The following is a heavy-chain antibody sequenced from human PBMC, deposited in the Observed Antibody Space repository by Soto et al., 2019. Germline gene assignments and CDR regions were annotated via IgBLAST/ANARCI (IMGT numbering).Heavy chain of an antibody. D-gene: IGHD6-19*01. CDR3: ASMYSSGHFDY. J-gene: IGHJ4*02. CDR1: GGSISSSSYY. Sequence: QLQLQESGPGLVKPSETLSLTCTVSGGSISSSSYYWGWIRQPPGKGLEWIGSIYYSGSTYYNPSLKSRVTISVDTSKNQFSLKLSSVTAADTAVYYCASMYSSGHFDYWGQGTLVTVSS. V-gene: IGHV4-39*01. CDR2: IYYSGST.